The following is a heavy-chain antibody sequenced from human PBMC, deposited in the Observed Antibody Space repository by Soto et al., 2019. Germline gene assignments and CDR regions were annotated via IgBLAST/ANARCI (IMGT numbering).Heavy chain of an antibody. Sequence: GGSLRLSCTASGFTFGDYAMSWFRQAPGKGLEWVGFIRSKAYGGTTEYAASVKGRFTISRDDSKSIAYLQMNSLKTEDTAVYYCTKNDFWSGYYTVYWGQGTLVTVSS. D-gene: IGHD3-3*01. CDR1: GFTFGDYA. CDR2: IRSKAYGGTT. CDR3: TKNDFWSGYYTVY. V-gene: IGHV3-49*03. J-gene: IGHJ4*02.